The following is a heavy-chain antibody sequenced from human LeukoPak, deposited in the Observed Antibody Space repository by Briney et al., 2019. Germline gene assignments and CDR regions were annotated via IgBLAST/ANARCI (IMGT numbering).Heavy chain of an antibody. Sequence: GGSLTLSCAASGFTFSSYSMNWLRQAPGKGLEWVSGITGNGATTYYADSVKGRFTISRDNSRNTVYLQMDSLRAEDTAVYYCANDLGWIQLNLGRGQGTLVTVSS. CDR1: GFTFSSYS. CDR2: ITGNGATT. V-gene: IGHV3-23*01. J-gene: IGHJ4*02. D-gene: IGHD5-18*01. CDR3: ANDLGWIQLNLG.